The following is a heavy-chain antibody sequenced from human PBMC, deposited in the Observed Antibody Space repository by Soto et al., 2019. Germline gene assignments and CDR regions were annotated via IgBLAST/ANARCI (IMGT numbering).Heavy chain of an antibody. CDR3: ARGRGLNYVYRVAFEI. CDR1: GGSFSGYY. CDR2: INHSGST. V-gene: IGHV4-34*01. J-gene: IGHJ3*02. D-gene: IGHD1-7*01. Sequence: SETLSLTCAVYGGSFSGYYWSWIRQPPGKGLEWIGEINHSGSTNYNPSLKSRVTISVDTSKNQFSLKLSSVTAADTAVYYCARGRGLNYVYRVAFEIWGQGTMVTVSS.